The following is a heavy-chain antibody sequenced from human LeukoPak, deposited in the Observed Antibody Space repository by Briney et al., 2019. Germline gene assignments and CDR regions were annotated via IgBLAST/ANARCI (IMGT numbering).Heavy chain of an antibody. CDR1: GYTFTSCG. D-gene: IGHD2-21*01. CDR2: ISAYNGNT. CDR3: ARDRGRNIVVVIAEDAFDI. Sequence: GASVKVSCKASGYTFTSCGISRVRQAPGQGLEWMGWISAYNGNTNYAQKLQGRVTMTTDTSTSTAYMELRSLRSDDTAVYYCARDRGRNIVVVIAEDAFDIWGQGTMVTVSS. V-gene: IGHV1-18*01. J-gene: IGHJ3*02.